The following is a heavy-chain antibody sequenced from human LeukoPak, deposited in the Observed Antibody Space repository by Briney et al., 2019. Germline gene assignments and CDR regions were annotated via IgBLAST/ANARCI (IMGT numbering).Heavy chain of an antibody. D-gene: IGHD3-16*01. V-gene: IGHV4-34*01. CDR3: ARDPYPL. CDR2: INHSGST. J-gene: IGHJ4*02. CDR1: GGSSSGYY. Sequence: SETLSLTCAVYGGSSSGYYWSWIRQPPGKGLEWIGEINHSGSTNYNPSLKSRVTISVDTSKNQFSLKLSSVTAADTAVYYCARDPYPLWGQGTLVTVSS.